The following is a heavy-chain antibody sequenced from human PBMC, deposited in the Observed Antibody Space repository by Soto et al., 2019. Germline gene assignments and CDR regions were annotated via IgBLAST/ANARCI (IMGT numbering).Heavy chain of an antibody. CDR3: AREPHDYGDYVGWWDV. V-gene: IGHV5-51*01. Sequence: PGESLKISCKGSGYSFTSYWIGWVRQMPGKGLEWMGIIYPGDSDTRYSPSFQGQVAISADKSISTAYLQWSSLKASDTAMYYCAREPHDYGDYVGWWDVWGQGTTVTVSS. CDR1: GYSFTSYW. CDR2: IYPGDSDT. D-gene: IGHD4-17*01. J-gene: IGHJ6*02.